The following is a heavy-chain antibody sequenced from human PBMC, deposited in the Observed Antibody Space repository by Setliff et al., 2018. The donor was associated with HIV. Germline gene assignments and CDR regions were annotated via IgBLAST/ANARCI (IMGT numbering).Heavy chain of an antibody. Sequence: SETLSLTCTLSGGSFGVYRWSWIRQSAGRGLEWIGRIDSSGTTDDKPSLKGRVAISVDTSRNQFSLRVTSVTAADTAVYFWARDRHSSGLGSYGPWGPGILVTVSS. CDR2: IDSSGTT. D-gene: IGHD3-10*01. J-gene: IGHJ5*02. V-gene: IGHV4-4*07. CDR1: GGSFGVYR. CDR3: ARDRHSSGLGSYGP.